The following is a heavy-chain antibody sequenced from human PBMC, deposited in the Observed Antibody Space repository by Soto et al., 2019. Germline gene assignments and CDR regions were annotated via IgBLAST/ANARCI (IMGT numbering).Heavy chain of an antibody. CDR2: INAGNGNT. J-gene: IGHJ4*02. D-gene: IGHD5-12*01. Sequence: ASVKVSCKASGYTFPSYAMHWVRQAPGQRLEWMGWINAGNGNTKYSQKFQGRVTITRDTSASTAYMELSSLRSEDTAVDYGARDLDGYNFDYWGQGTLVTVSS. V-gene: IGHV1-3*01. CDR1: GYTFPSYA. CDR3: ARDLDGYNFDY.